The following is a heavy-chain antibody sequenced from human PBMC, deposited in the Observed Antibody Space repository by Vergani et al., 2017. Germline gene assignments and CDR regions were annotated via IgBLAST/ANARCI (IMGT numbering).Heavy chain of an antibody. CDR1: GYTFPSYA. CDR2: INTNPWNQ. Sequence: QVQLVQSGAEVKKPGASVKVSCKASGYTFPSYAMNWVRQAPGKGLGWMGWINTNPWNQTYAQGFTGRFVFSLDTPVSTAYLQISSRKAEDTAVYYCARSPWGEPDVFDIWGQGTMVTVSS. J-gene: IGHJ3*02. V-gene: IGHV7-4-1*02. D-gene: IGHD3-16*01. CDR3: ARSPWGEPDVFDI.